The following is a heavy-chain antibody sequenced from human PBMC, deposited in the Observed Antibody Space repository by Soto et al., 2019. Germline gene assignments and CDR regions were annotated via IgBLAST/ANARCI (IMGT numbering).Heavy chain of an antibody. CDR2: IYYSGST. CDR3: ARGGYSYGYSSAIDY. D-gene: IGHD5-18*01. J-gene: IGHJ4*02. CDR1: GGSISSGGYY. Sequence: QVQLQESGPGLVKPSQTLSLTCTVSGGSISSGGYYWSWIRQHPGKGLEWIGYIYYSGSTYYNPSLKSRVTISVDTSKNQFSLKLSSVTAADTAVYYCARGGYSYGYSSAIDYWGQGTLVTVSS. V-gene: IGHV4-31*03.